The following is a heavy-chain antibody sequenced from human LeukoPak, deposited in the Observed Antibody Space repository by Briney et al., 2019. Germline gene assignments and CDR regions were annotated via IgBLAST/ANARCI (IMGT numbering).Heavy chain of an antibody. J-gene: IGHJ4*02. Sequence: TGGSLRLSCAASGFTFSSCAMTWVRQAPGKGLEWVASITGDGTCTHYTDSVKGRFTISRDNSKNTLYLQMNSLRADETAIYYCASRPRADMGPLDYWGQGTLVTVST. V-gene: IGHV3-23*01. CDR3: ASRPRADMGPLDY. D-gene: IGHD1-14*01. CDR1: GFTFSSCA. CDR2: ITGDGTCT.